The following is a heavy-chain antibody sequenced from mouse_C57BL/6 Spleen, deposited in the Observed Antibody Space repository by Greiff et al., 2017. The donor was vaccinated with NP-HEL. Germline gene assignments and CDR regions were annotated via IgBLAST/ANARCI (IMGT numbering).Heavy chain of an antibody. CDR1: GFSLTSYG. CDR2: IWSGGST. D-gene: IGHD2-4*01. V-gene: IGHV2-2*01. CDR3: ARKGDYDYDGRYAMDY. Sequence: QVQLKESGPGLVQPSQSLSITCTVSGFSLTSYGVHWVRQSPGKGLEWLGVIWSGGSTDYNAAFISRLSISKDNSKSQVFFKMNSLQADDTAIYYCARKGDYDYDGRYAMDYWGQGTSVTVSS. J-gene: IGHJ4*01.